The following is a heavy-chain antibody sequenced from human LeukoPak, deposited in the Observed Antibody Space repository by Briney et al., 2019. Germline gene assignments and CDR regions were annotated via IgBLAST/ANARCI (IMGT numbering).Heavy chain of an antibody. CDR2: IETNAKNYAT. V-gene: IGHV3-73*01. Sequence: GGSLRLSCAASGFTFSGCAMHWVRQASGKGLEWVGRIETNAKNYATAYSASVKGRFIISRDESKNTAYLQMNSLNTDDTAVYYCTRYGGSWSHLNSWGQGTLVTVSS. J-gene: IGHJ4*02. CDR1: GFTFSGCA. CDR3: TRYGGSWSHLNS. D-gene: IGHD1-26*01.